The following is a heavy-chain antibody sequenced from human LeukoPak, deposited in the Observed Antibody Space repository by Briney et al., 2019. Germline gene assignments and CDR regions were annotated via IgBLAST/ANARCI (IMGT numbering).Heavy chain of an antibody. CDR1: GGSISSSSYY. V-gene: IGHV4-39*01. Sequence: SETLSLTCTVSGGSISSSSYYWGWIRQPPGKGLEWIGSIYYSGSTYYNPSLQSRVTISVDTSKNQFSLKLSSVTAADTAVYYCARHSSWYGSWFDPWGQGTLVTVSS. CDR2: IYYSGST. D-gene: IGHD6-19*01. CDR3: ARHSSWYGSWFDP. J-gene: IGHJ5*02.